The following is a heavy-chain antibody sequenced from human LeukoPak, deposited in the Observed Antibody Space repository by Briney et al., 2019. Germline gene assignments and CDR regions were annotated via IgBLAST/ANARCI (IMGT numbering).Heavy chain of an antibody. J-gene: IGHJ4*02. V-gene: IGHV4-61*08. CDR3: ARAHTIYRGGMYYFDY. D-gene: IGHD3-9*01. Sequence: SETLSLTCAVSGGSISSGGYSWSWIRQPPGKGLEWIGYIYYSGSTNYNPSLKSRVTISVDTSKNQFSLKLSSVTAADTAVYYCARAHTIYRGGMYYFDYWGQGTLVTVSS. CDR1: GGSISSGGYS. CDR2: IYYSGST.